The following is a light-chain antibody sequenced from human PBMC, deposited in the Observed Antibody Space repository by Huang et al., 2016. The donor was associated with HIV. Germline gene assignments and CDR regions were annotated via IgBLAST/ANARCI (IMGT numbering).Light chain of an antibody. CDR2: EVC. CDR1: QRLLHSDGKTD. CDR3: MQGIHLPWT. J-gene: IGKJ1*01. Sequence: DIVLTQTPLSLSVTPGQPASIACKSSQRLLHSDGKTDLYWYRQKPGQAPQLLISEVCSRLGGGRDRVSGSGSATDFTLKISRVEAEDVGVYYCMQGIHLPWTFGQGTKVEIK. V-gene: IGKV2-29*02.